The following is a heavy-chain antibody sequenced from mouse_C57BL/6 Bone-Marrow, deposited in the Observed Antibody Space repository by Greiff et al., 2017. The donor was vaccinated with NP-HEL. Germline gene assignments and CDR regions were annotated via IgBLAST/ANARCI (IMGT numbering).Heavy chain of an antibody. CDR2: INPSTGGT. CDR3: ARGDYGYDDYAMDY. V-gene: IGHV1-42*01. D-gene: IGHD2-2*01. Sequence: EVKLQESGPELVKPGASVKISCKASGYSFTGYYMNWVKQSPEKSLEWIGEINPSTGGTTYNQKFKAKATLTVDKSSSTAYMQLKSLTSEDSAVYYCARGDYGYDDYAMDYWGQGTSVTVSS. CDR1: GYSFTGYY. J-gene: IGHJ4*01.